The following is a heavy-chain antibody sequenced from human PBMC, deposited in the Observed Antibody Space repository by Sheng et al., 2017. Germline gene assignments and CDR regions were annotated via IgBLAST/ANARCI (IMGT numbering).Heavy chain of an antibody. V-gene: IGHV3-23*04. CDR2: IGGSDGRT. CDR3: ARGTWAFYS. CDR1: GFRFSRYG. J-gene: IGHJ4*02. Sequence: EVQLVESGGGLEQPGGTLRLSCAASGFRFSRYGMSWVRQAPGKGLEWVAAIGGSDGRTYYSDSVKGPGHHLQRQSQEHVALXLNDLRAEDTAVYYCARGTWAFYSWGQGTLVTVSS. D-gene: IGHD3-16*01.